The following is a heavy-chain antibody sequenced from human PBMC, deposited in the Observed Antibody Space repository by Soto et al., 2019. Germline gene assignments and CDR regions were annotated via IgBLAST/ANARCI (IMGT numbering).Heavy chain of an antibody. CDR1: GYTFTSYG. CDR2: LSTYNGNT. J-gene: IGHJ4*02. V-gene: IGHV1-18*01. CDR3: ATRSSAFDY. Sequence: QVQLVQSGPEVKKPWASVKVSCKTSGYTFTSYGISWVRQAPGHGLEWMGWLSTYNGNTNNAQKFQGKVTMTTDTSTSTAYMELRSLRSDDTAVYFCATRSSAFDYWGQGTLVTVSS. D-gene: IGHD3-16*02.